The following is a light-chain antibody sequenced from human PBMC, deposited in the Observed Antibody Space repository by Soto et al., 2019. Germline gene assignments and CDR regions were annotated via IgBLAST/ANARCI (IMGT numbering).Light chain of an antibody. Sequence: QSVLTQPASVSGSPGQSITISCTGTSSDVGSYNFVSWYQQYPGKVPKLMIYDDLLASGVSDRFSGSKSGISASLAISDLQSDDEADYYCATWDDSLNAYVFGPGTKVTVL. CDR1: SSDVGSYNF. J-gene: IGLJ1*01. CDR3: ATWDDSLNAYV. V-gene: IGLV2-14*02. CDR2: DD.